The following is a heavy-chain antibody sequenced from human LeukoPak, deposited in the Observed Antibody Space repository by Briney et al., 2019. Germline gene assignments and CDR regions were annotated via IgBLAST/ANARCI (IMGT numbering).Heavy chain of an antibody. CDR3: ARDQGGASCSNTDCYSYYGMDV. Sequence: ASVKVSCKASGYTFTSYGFSWVRQAPGQGLEWMGWISTHNGNTNYAQKFLGRVTMTTDTSTSTAYMDLRSLRSDDTAVYYCARDQGGASCSNTDCYSYYGMDVWGQGTTVTVSS. J-gene: IGHJ6*02. CDR1: GYTFTSYG. CDR2: ISTHNGNT. V-gene: IGHV1-18*01. D-gene: IGHD2-2*01.